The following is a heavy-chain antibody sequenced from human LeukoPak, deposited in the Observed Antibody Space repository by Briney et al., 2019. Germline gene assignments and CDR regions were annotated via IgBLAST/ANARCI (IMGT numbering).Heavy chain of an antibody. D-gene: IGHD3-10*01. CDR1: GFTFSSYA. Sequence: PGGSLRLSCAASGFTFSSYAMHWVRQAPGKGLEWVAVISYDGSNKYYADSVKGRFTISRDNSKNTLYLQMNSLRAEDTAVYYCAWEGGSGSYSNWGQGTLVTVSS. J-gene: IGHJ4*02. CDR2: ISYDGSNK. V-gene: IGHV3-30-3*01. CDR3: AWEGGSGSYSN.